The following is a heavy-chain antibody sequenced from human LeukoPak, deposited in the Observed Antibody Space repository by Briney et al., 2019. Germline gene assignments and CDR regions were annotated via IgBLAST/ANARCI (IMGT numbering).Heavy chain of an antibody. J-gene: IGHJ4*02. CDR1: GGSISSYY. CDR2: IYTSGST. CDR3: ARDNRGYSSGWYYFDY. Sequence: PSETLSLTCTVSGGSISSYYWSWIRQPAGKGLEWMGRIYTSGSTNYNPSLKSRVTTSVDTSKNQFSLKLSSVTAADTAVYYCARDNRGYSSGWYYFDYWGQGTLVTVSS. V-gene: IGHV4-4*07. D-gene: IGHD6-19*01.